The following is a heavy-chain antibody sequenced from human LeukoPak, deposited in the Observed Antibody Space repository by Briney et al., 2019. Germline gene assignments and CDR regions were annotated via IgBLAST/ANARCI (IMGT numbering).Heavy chain of an antibody. J-gene: IGHJ4*02. CDR1: GGSISSYY. D-gene: IGHD3-10*01. CDR2: IHTSGST. V-gene: IGHV4-4*07. Sequence: SETLSLTCTVSGGSISSYYWSWIRQPAGKGLEWIGRIHTSGSTNYNPSLKSRVTMSVDTSKNQFSLKLSSVTAADTAVYYCARDTYYYGWGSQAPHFDYWGQGTLVTVSS. CDR3: ARDTYYYGWGSQAPHFDY.